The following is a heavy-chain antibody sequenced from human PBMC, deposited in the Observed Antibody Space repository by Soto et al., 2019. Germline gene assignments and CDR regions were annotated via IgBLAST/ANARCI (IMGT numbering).Heavy chain of an antibody. CDR2: IGDSGGST. CDR1: GFTFNNYA. J-gene: IGHJ4*02. D-gene: IGHD3-16*02. Sequence: EVQLLESGGGLVQPGGSLRLPCAASGFTFNNYAMSWVRQAPGKGLEWVSVIGDSGGSTYYADSVKGRFTISRDNSKNTLYLQMNSLRADDTAVYYCARIMITFGGVVVGGFDYWGQGTLVTVSS. V-gene: IGHV3-23*01. CDR3: ARIMITFGGVVVGGFDY.